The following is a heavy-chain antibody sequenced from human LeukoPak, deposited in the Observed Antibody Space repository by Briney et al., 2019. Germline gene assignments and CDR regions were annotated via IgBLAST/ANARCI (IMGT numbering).Heavy chain of an antibody. CDR1: GFTFSTYA. Sequence: GGSLRLSCAASGFTFSTYAMSWVRQAPGKGLEWVANIKKDGSEKNYVDSVKGRFTISRDNAKNSLYLQMNSLRAEDTAVYYCARDNWVDCWGQGTLVTVSS. CDR2: IKKDGSEK. CDR3: ARDNWVDC. J-gene: IGHJ5*01. V-gene: IGHV3-7*01.